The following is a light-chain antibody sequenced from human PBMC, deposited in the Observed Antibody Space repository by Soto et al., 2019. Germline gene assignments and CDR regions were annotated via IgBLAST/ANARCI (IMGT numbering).Light chain of an antibody. CDR1: SSDVGYYNL. Sequence: QSALTQPASVSGSPGQSITISCTGTSSDVGYYNLVSWYQQHPGKAPKLMICDVSKRPSGVSDRFSGSKSGNTASLTISGLQAEDEADYYCCSYAGSSFYVFGTGTKLTVL. CDR2: DVS. CDR3: CSYAGSSFYV. V-gene: IGLV2-23*02. J-gene: IGLJ1*01.